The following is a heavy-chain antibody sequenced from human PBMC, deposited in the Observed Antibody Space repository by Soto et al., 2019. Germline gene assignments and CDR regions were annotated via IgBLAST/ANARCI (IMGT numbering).Heavy chain of an antibody. CDR1: GFTFSSYG. CDR2: IWYDGSNK. D-gene: IGHD3-3*01. V-gene: IGHV3-33*01. Sequence: GGSLRLSCAASGFTFSSYGMHWVRQAPGKGLEWVAVIWYDGSNKYYADSVKGRFTISRDNSKNTLYLQMSSLRAEDTAVYYCARVSRSGYDPKYWDQGTLVTVSS. J-gene: IGHJ4*02. CDR3: ARVSRSGYDPKY.